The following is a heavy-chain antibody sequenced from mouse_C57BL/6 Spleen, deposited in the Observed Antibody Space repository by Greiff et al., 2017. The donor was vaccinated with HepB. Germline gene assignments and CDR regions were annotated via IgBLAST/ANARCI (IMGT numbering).Heavy chain of an antibody. CDR2: ISSGGSYT. CDR1: GFTFSSYG. Sequence: VMLVESGGDLVKPGGSLKLSCAASGFTFSSYGMSWVRQTPDKRLEWVATISSGGSYTYYPDSVKGRFTISRDNAKNTLYLQMSSLKSEDTAMYYCARQDDYDFDYWGQGTTLTVSS. CDR3: ARQDDYDFDY. V-gene: IGHV5-6*02. J-gene: IGHJ2*01. D-gene: IGHD2-4*01.